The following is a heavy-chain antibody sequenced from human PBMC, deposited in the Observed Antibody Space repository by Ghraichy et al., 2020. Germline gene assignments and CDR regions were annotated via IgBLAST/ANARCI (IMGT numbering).Heavy chain of an antibody. CDR1: GFTFSSYW. Sequence: GESLNISCAASGFTFSSYWMHWVRQAPGKGLVWVSRINTDGSDTTYADSVKGRFTISRDNAKNTLYLQMNSLRAEDTAVYYCVKGYKISSWGQGTLVTVSS. CDR2: INTDGSDT. J-gene: IGHJ5*02. D-gene: IGHD5-24*01. V-gene: IGHV3-74*01. CDR3: VKGYKISS.